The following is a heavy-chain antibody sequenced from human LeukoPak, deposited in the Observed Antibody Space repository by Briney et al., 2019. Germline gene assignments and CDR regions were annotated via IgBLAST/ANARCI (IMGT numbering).Heavy chain of an antibody. V-gene: IGHV3-23*01. CDR3: AKEGPRPYYDFWSGTYYFDY. CDR1: GFTFSSYA. D-gene: IGHD3-3*01. Sequence: PGRSLRLSCAASGFTFSSYAMSWVRQAPVKGLEWVSAISGSGGSTYYADSVKGRFTISRDNSKNTLYLQMNSLRAEDTAVYYCAKEGPRPYYDFWSGTYYFDYWGQGTLVTVSS. CDR2: ISGSGGST. J-gene: IGHJ4*02.